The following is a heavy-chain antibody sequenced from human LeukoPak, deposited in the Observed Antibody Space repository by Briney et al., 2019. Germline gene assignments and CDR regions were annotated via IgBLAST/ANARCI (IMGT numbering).Heavy chain of an antibody. D-gene: IGHD1-26*01. J-gene: IGHJ3*02. CDR2: FQPGDSHS. CDR1: GYSFTSYW. Sequence: GESLKISCKGSGYSFTSYWIDWVRQVPGTGLERMGLFQPGDSHSIHSPSFQGQVTFSDDKSISTAYLQWGSLRASDTAMYYCARRLLTGGFDMWGEETMVTVSS. V-gene: IGHV5-51*01. CDR3: ARRLLTGGFDM.